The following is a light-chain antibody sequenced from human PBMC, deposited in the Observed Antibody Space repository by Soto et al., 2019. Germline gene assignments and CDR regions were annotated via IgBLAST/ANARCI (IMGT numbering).Light chain of an antibody. CDR1: QSLLHSNGYNY. J-gene: IGKJ3*01. V-gene: IGKV2-28*01. CDR3: RKALRSPFT. Sequence: DIVMTQSQISLPVTPGEPASISCRSSQSLLHSNGYNYLNWYLQKPGQSPQLLIYLGSTRASGVPDRFSGSVSGTDFTLKISRVEAEDVGVYFCRKALRSPFTFGPGTKVYIK. CDR2: LGS.